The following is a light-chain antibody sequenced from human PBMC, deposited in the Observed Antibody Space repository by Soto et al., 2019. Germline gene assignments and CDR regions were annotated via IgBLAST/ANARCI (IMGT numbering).Light chain of an antibody. J-gene: IGLJ1*01. Sequence: QAVLTQPRSVSGSPGHSVTISCTGTSSDFGGYSYVSWYQQHPGKAPKLMISDVSKRPSGVPDRFSGSKFGNTASLTISGLQAEDEADYYCCSYAGAFTYVFGSGTKVTVL. V-gene: IGLV2-11*01. CDR2: DVS. CDR1: SSDFGGYSY. CDR3: CSYAGAFTYV.